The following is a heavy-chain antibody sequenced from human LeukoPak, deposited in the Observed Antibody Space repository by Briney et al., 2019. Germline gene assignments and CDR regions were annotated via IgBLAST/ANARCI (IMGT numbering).Heavy chain of an antibody. CDR3: VRDRGYCSGGTCYALWDY. CDR1: GFTFSSYS. CDR2: ISSSSSYI. Sequence: GGSLRLSCAASGFTFSSYSMNWVRQAPGKGLEWVSSISSSSSYIYYADSVKGRFTISRDNAKNSLYLQMNSLRAEDTAMYYCVRDRGYCSGGTCYALWDYWGQGTLVTVSS. V-gene: IGHV3-21*01. J-gene: IGHJ4*02. D-gene: IGHD2-15*01.